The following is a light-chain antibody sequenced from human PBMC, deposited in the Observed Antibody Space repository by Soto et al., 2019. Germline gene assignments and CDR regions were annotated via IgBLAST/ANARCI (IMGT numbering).Light chain of an antibody. CDR1: QTVSSNY. J-gene: IGKJ2*01. Sequence: EIVLTQSPGTLSVSPGERATLSCRASQTVSSNYLAWYQQKPGPAPGLLIHGASTRATGIPDRFSGSGSGTDFSLTISRLEPEDFAVYYCQQYGSSPMYTFGQGTKLEIK. CDR2: GAS. V-gene: IGKV3-20*01. CDR3: QQYGSSPMYT.